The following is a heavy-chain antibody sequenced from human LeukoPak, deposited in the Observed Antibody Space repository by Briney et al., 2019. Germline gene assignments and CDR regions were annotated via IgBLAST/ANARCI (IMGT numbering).Heavy chain of an antibody. CDR2: INHSGST. J-gene: IGHJ6*02. D-gene: IGHD2-8*01. CDR3: ARSMLHYYYYGMDV. Sequence: SETLSLTCAVYGGSFSGYYWSWIRQPPGKGLEWIGEINHSGSTNYNPSLKGRVTISVDTSKNQFSLKLSSVTAADAAVYYCARSMLHYYYYGMDVWGQGTTVTVSS. CDR1: GGSFSGYY. V-gene: IGHV4-34*01.